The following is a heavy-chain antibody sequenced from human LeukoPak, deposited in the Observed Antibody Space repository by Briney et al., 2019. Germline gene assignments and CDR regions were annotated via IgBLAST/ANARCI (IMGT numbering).Heavy chain of an antibody. CDR1: GFTFTICT. J-gene: IGHJ4*02. CDR2: IRGSGDNT. D-gene: IGHD1-1*01. CDR3: AKGGSYRVQPYFDY. V-gene: IGHV3-23*01. Sequence: PGGSLRLSSAASGFTFTICTMSWVRQAPGKGLEWVSDIRGSGDNTYYADSVKGRFTISRDNSKNTLYLQMSSLRAEDTAVYFCAKGGSYRVQPYFDYWGQGALVAVSS.